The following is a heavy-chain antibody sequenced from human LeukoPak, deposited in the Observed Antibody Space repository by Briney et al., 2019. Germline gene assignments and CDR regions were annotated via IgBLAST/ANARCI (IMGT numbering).Heavy chain of an antibody. Sequence: GGSLRLSCAASGFSFSNYAMDWVRQAPGKGLEWVAVISKDGSMKYYSDSVKGRFTVSRDNSIHTLYLEMNCLKTEDTAVYYCAGESFDFWSQGTMVTVSS. J-gene: IGHJ3*01. CDR2: ISKDGSMK. CDR3: AGESFDF. V-gene: IGHV3-30*04. CDR1: GFSFSNYA.